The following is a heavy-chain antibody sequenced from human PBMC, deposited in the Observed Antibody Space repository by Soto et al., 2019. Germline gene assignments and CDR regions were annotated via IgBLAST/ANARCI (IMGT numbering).Heavy chain of an antibody. Sequence: GGSLRLSCAASGFTFSSYAMSWVRQAPGKGLEWVSAISGSGGSTYYADSVKGRFTISRDNSKNTLYLQMNSLRAEDTAVYYCAKDGGVHYYDSSGYYYFDYWGQGTLVTVSS. V-gene: IGHV3-23*01. J-gene: IGHJ4*02. CDR3: AKDGGVHYYDSSGYYYFDY. D-gene: IGHD3-22*01. CDR2: ISGSGGST. CDR1: GFTFSSYA.